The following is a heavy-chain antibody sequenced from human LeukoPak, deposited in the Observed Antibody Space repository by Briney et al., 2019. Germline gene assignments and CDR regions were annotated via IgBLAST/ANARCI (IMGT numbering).Heavy chain of an antibody. Sequence: GGSLRLSCAASRFTFSSHAMSWVRQVPGKGLEWVSAISGSGGSTNYADSVKGRFTISRDNSKNTLYLQMNSLRAEDTAVYYCAKGSSGYYSSSWYFDLWGRGTLVTVSS. CDR3: AKGSSGYYSSSWYFDL. D-gene: IGHD3-22*01. V-gene: IGHV3-23*01. CDR1: RFTFSSHA. J-gene: IGHJ2*01. CDR2: ISGSGGST.